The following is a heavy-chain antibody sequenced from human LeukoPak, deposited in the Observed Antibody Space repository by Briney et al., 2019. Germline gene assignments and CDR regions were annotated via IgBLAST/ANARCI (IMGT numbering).Heavy chain of an antibody. CDR1: GFTFSNYW. V-gene: IGHV3-74*01. D-gene: IGHD2-15*01. CDR3: ARGPPQYCSGGSCYSRGVLSLDY. CDR2: INDDGSGT. Sequence: PGGSLRLSCAASGFTFSNYWMHWVRHVPGKGLVWVSRINDDGSGTFYADSVRGRFTISRDNAKNTLYLQMDSLRADDTALYYCARGPPQYCSGGSCYSRGVLSLDYWGQGTLVTVSS. J-gene: IGHJ4*02.